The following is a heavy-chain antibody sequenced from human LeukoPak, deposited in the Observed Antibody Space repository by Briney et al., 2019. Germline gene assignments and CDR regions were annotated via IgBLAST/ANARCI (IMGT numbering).Heavy chain of an antibody. J-gene: IGHJ4*02. CDR2: IYYSGST. V-gene: IGHV4-59*08. Sequence: SETLSLTCTVSGGSISGHYWTWIRQPPGKGLEWMGYIYYSGSTNYNPSLKSRVTISLDTSKNQFSLKLRSVNAADTAVYYWARQWGANGYGYFDYWGQGTLVTVSS. D-gene: IGHD5-12*01. CDR1: GGSISGHY. CDR3: ARQWGANGYGYFDY.